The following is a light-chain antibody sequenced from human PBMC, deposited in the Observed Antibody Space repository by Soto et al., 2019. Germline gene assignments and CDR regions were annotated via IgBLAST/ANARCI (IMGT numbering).Light chain of an antibody. V-gene: IGKV1D-16*01. CDR2: ATS. Sequence: DIQRTQSPSSVSASVGDRVTITCRASQGISNWLAWYQKKPGTDPRILIDATSTLQTGVPSRFSGSVSGADFTLTISRLQTEDFATYDCQQYNSYTITFGQGTRLEIK. J-gene: IGKJ5*01. CDR3: QQYNSYTIT. CDR1: QGISNW.